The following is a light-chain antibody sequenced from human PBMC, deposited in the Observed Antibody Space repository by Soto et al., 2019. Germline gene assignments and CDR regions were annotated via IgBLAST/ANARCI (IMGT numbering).Light chain of an antibody. J-gene: IGLJ2*01. CDR2: EVS. Sequence: HSALTQPASVSGSPGQSITISCTGTSSDIGGYKYVSWYQQHPGKAPKLMIFEVSNRPSGVSNRFSGSKSGNTASLTISGIQADDEADYYCSSYSSSGTLVVFGGGTQLTVL. CDR1: SSDIGGYKY. CDR3: SSYSSSGTLVV. V-gene: IGLV2-14*01.